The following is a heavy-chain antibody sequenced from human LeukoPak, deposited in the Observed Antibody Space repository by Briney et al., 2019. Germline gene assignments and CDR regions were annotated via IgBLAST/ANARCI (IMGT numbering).Heavy chain of an antibody. CDR1: GFTFTSSA. J-gene: IGHJ6*04. V-gene: IGHV1-58*01. CDR3: AADQQLEVYYGMDV. Sequence: GTSVKVSCKASGFTFTSSAVQWVRQARGQRLERIGWIVVGSGNTNYAQKFQERVTITRDMSTSTAYMELSSLRSEDTAVYYCAADQQLEVYYGMDVWGKGTTVTVSS. CDR2: IVVGSGNT. D-gene: IGHD6-13*01.